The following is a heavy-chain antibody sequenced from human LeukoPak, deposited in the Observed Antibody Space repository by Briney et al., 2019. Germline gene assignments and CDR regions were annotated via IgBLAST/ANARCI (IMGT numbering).Heavy chain of an antibody. CDR2: ISGSGGST. D-gene: IGHD4-17*01. J-gene: IGHJ4*02. CDR1: GLTFSSYA. V-gene: IGHV3-23*01. Sequence: GGSLRLSCAASGLTFSSYAMSWVRQAPGKGLEWVSAISGSGGSTYYADSVKGRFTISRDNSKNTLYLQMNSLRAEDTAVYYCAKDLGDYEDYFDYWGQGTLVTVSS. CDR3: AKDLGDYEDYFDY.